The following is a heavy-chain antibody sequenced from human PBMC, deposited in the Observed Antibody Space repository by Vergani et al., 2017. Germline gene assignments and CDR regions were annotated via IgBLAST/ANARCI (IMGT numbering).Heavy chain of an antibody. CDR3: ARGDYGILTGYRY. CDR2: INPSGGHT. V-gene: IGHV1-46*03. Sequence: QVQVVQSGAEVKKSGASVKVFCKTSGYTFSNYYMHCVRQAPGQGLEWMGIINPSGGHTNYAQKFQGRVTMTRGTSTSTVYMELSSLRSEDTAIYYCARGDYGILTGYRYWGQGTLVTVSA. CDR1: GYTFSNYY. J-gene: IGHJ4*02. D-gene: IGHD3-9*01.